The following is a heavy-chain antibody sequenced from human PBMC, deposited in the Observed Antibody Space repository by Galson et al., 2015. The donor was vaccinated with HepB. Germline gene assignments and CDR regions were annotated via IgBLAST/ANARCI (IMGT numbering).Heavy chain of an antibody. CDR2: ISWNSGSI. D-gene: IGHD2-15*01. J-gene: IGHJ4*02. Sequence: SLRLSCAASGFTFDDYAMHWVRQAPGKGLEWVSGISWNSGSIGYADSVKGRFTISRDNAKNSLYLQMNSLRAEDTALYYCAKGDCSGGSCPLMGIDYWGQGTLVTVSS. V-gene: IGHV3-9*01. CDR3: AKGDCSGGSCPLMGIDY. CDR1: GFTFDDYA.